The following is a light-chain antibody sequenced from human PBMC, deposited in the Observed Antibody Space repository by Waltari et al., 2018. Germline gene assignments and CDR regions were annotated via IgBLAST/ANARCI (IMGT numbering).Light chain of an antibody. CDR2: GDS. J-gene: IGLJ1*01. V-gene: IGLV3-21*02. Sequence: SYVLTQPPSVSVAPGQPARITCGENNIGGKSLHCSQQKPGQAPVLVVHGDSVRPSGIPDRFSGSSTGNTATLTINMIEAEDEADYFCQVWDNRSRDFYIFGSGTKVTVL. CDR3: QVWDNRSRDFYI. CDR1: NIGGKS.